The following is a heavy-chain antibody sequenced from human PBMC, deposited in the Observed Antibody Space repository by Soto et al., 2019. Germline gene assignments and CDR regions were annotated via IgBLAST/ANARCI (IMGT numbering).Heavy chain of an antibody. D-gene: IGHD3-22*01. CDR3: ARETGAPITTWASDF. Sequence: PGGSLRLSCAASGFICSSYWINWVRQAPGKGLEGVANIEKGGSVKNYVDFVKGRFTISRDNAKNSLYLQMNSLRVEDTAVYYCARETGAPITTWASDFWGQGTLVTVSS. J-gene: IGHJ4*02. CDR2: IEKGGSVK. CDR1: GFICSSYW. V-gene: IGHV3-7*01.